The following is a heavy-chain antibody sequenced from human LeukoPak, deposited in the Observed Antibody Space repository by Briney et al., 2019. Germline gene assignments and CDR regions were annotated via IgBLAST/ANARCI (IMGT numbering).Heavy chain of an antibody. Sequence: GESLKISCKGSGYSFSTYWIGWVRQMPGKGLEWMGTIYPGDSDTRYSPSFQGQVTISADKSISTAYLQWSSLKASDIAMYYCARHYGGGEYYYGMDVWGQGTTVTVAS. D-gene: IGHD2-21*01. CDR2: IYPGDSDT. CDR1: GYSFSTYW. J-gene: IGHJ6*02. CDR3: ARHYGGGEYYYGMDV. V-gene: IGHV5-51*01.